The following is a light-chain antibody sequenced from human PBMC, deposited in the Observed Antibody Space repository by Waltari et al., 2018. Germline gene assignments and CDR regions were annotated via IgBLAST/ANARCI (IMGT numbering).Light chain of an antibody. Sequence: QSALTQPASVSGSPGQSITIPCTGTSGDVGFSNYVSWYPQFPGKVPIVLISEVTSRPAGVSNRFSSTKSGRPASLTIFGLQSEDEADYYCASHTSRGTWVFGGGTKVTVL. CDR2: EVT. J-gene: IGLJ3*02. CDR1: SGDVGFSNY. V-gene: IGLV2-14*01. CDR3: ASHTSRGTWV.